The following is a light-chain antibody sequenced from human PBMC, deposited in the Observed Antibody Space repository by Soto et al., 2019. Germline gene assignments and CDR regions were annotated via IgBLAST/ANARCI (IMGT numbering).Light chain of an antibody. V-gene: IGKV3-11*01. Sequence: EIVLTQSPATLSLSPGERATLSCRASQSVVSYFAWYQQKPGQAPRLLIYDASHRATGIPARFSGSGSGTDFTLTISSLEPEDFAVYDWQLRGSWPPVYTFGQGTKLEIK. CDR1: QSVVSY. CDR2: DAS. CDR3: QLRGSWPPVYT. J-gene: IGKJ2*01.